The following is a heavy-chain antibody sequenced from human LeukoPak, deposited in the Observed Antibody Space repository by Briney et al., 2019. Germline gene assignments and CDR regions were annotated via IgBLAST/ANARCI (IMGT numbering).Heavy chain of an antibody. CDR3: ANYYDSSGYYYGQYFQH. CDR1: GYSFTSYW. D-gene: IGHD3-22*01. CDR2: IYPGDSDT. J-gene: IGHJ1*01. Sequence: GESLKISCKGSGYSFTSYWIGWVRQMPGKGLEWMGIIYPGDSDTRYSPSFQGQVTISADKSISTAYLQWSSLKASDTAMYYCANYYDSSGYYYGQYFQHWGQGTLVTVSS. V-gene: IGHV5-51*01.